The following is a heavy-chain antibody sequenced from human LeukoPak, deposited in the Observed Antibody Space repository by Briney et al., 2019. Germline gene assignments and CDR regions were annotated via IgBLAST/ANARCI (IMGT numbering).Heavy chain of an antibody. CDR2: ISWNSGSI. Sequence: GGSLRLSCAASGFTFDDYAMHWVRQAPGKGLEWVSGISWNSGSIGYADSVKGRFTISRDNAKNSLYLQMNSLRAEDTALYYCAKDMAEVTVAAAIGYWGQGTLVTVSS. V-gene: IGHV3-9*01. CDR3: AKDMAEVTVAAAIGY. CDR1: GFTFDDYA. D-gene: IGHD6-13*01. J-gene: IGHJ4*02.